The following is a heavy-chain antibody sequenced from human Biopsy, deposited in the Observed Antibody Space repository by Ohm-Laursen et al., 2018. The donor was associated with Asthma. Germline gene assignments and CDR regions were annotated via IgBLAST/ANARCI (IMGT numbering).Heavy chain of an antibody. CDR2: TSYDGANN. CDR3: ARSKVAGRSYYFDY. CDR1: GFSFSSYA. J-gene: IGHJ4*02. V-gene: IGHV3-30*19. Sequence: SLRLSCAASGFSFSSYAIHWVRQAPGKGLEWVALTSYDGANNYYADSVKGRFTISRDNSENTVSLQMNSLTTADTAVYYCARSKVAGRSYYFDYWGQGTLVTVSS. D-gene: IGHD6-19*01.